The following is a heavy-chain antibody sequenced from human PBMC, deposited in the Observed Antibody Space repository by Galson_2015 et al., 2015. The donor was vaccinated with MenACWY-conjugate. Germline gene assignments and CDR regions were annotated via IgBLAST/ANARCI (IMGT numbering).Heavy chain of an antibody. Sequence: SLRLSCAASGFTFSTYWMSWVRQAPGKGLERVASIKQDGTEISYVDSMKGRFTISRDNAKNSLYLQLNSLRAEDTAVYYCARGFISPTYWGQGTLVTVSS. V-gene: IGHV3-7*03. J-gene: IGHJ4*02. CDR3: ARGFISPTY. CDR1: GFTFSTYW. D-gene: IGHD3-10*01. CDR2: IKQDGTEI.